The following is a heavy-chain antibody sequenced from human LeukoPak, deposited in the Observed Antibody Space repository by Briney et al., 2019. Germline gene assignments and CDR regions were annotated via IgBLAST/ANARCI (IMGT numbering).Heavy chain of an antibody. D-gene: IGHD3-22*01. CDR3: ARARDYDSSGYYCDY. CDR1: GGSISPHY. V-gene: IGHV4-59*11. J-gene: IGHJ4*02. Sequence: SETLSLTCTVSGGSISPHYWSWIRQVPGKGLEWIGYIYYKGSTNYNPSLKSRVTISVDTSKNQFSLRLSSVTTADTAVYYCARARDYDSSGYYCDYWGQGTLVTVSS. CDR2: IYYKGST.